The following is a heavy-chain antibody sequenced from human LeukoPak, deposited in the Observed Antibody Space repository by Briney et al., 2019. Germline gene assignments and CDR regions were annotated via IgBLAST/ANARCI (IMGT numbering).Heavy chain of an antibody. CDR2: IYSGGST. CDR1: GFTVSSNY. V-gene: IGHV3-53*01. Sequence: GGSLRLSCAASGFTVSSNYMSWVRQAPGKGLEWVSVIYSGGSTNYADSVKGRFTISRDNSKNTLYLQMNSLRAEDTAVYYCARGYSSRWFNFDYWGQGTLVTVSS. D-gene: IGHD6-13*01. J-gene: IGHJ4*02. CDR3: ARGYSSRWFNFDY.